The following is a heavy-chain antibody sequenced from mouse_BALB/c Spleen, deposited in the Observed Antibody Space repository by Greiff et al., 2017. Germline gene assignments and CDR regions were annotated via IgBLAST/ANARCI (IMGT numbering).Heavy chain of an antibody. V-gene: IGHV5-4*02. Sequence: DVMLVESGGGLVKPGGSLKLSCAASGFTFSDYYMYWVRQTPEKRLEWVATISDGGSYTYYPDSVKGRFTISRDNAKNNLYLQMSSLKSEDTAMYYCARGGSQYAMDYWGQGTSVTVSS. CDR1: GFTFSDYY. CDR2: ISDGGSYT. J-gene: IGHJ4*01. CDR3: ARGGSQYAMDY.